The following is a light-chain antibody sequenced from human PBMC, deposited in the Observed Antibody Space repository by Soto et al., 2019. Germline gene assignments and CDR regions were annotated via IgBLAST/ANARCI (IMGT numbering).Light chain of an antibody. Sequence: EIVMTQSPATLSVSPGYFATLSCRASQSVRSNLAWYQQRPGQAPRLLIYAASTRATGIPARFSGSGSGTEFTLTIDSLQSEDFAVYYCQQYNNWPRTFGQGTKVDIK. J-gene: IGKJ1*01. V-gene: IGKV3-15*01. CDR2: AAS. CDR1: QSVRSN. CDR3: QQYNNWPRT.